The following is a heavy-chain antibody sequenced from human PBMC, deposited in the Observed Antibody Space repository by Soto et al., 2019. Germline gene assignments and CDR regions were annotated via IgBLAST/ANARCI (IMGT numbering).Heavy chain of an antibody. CDR1: GGSISGYY. D-gene: IGHD2-21*02. J-gene: IGHJ6*02. CDR2: MYNTGST. V-gene: IGHV4-59*01. CDR3: ARDLWGYCGTDCYPLDV. Sequence: SETLSLTCTFSGGSISGYYWSWIRQPPGKGLEWIGYMYNTGSTVYNPSFKSRVTISVDTSKNQFSPKLNSVTAADTAVYYCARDLWGYCGTDCYPLDVWGQGTTVTVSS.